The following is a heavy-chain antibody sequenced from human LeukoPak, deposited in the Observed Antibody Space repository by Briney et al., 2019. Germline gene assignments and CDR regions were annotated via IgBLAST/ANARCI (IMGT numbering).Heavy chain of an antibody. J-gene: IGHJ3*01. D-gene: IGHD6-19*01. CDR3: AALAGAHAFNL. CDR2: ISSSSSTI. Sequence: GGSLRLSCAASGFTFSSYSMNWVRQAPGKGLEWVSYISSSSSTIYYADSVKGRFTISRDNAKNSLYLQMNSLRAEDTAVYYCAALAGAHAFNLWGQGTMVTVSS. CDR1: GFTFSSYS. V-gene: IGHV3-48*01.